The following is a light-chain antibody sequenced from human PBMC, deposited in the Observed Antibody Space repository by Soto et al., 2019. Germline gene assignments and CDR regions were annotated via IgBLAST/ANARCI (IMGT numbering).Light chain of an antibody. V-gene: IGLV1-40*01. Sequence: QSVLTQPPSVSGAPGQRVTISCTGSSSNIGAGYDVHWYQQLPGTAPTLLISGNTDRPSGVPDRFSGSKSGTSASLAITGLQTEDEADYYCQSFDISLTAWVFGGGTKLTVL. J-gene: IGLJ3*02. CDR1: SSNIGAGYD. CDR2: GNT. CDR3: QSFDISLTAWV.